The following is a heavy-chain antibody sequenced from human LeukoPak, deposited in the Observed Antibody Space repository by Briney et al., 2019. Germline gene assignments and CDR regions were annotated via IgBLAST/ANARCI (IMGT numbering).Heavy chain of an antibody. CDR2: ISSSSSYI. J-gene: IGHJ4*02. V-gene: IGHV3-21*01. D-gene: IGHD3-3*01. CDR3: ARAYDFWSGYPSY. Sequence: PGGSLRLSCAASGLTFSSYSMNWVRQAPGKGLEWVSSISSSSSYIYYADSVKGRFTISRDNAKNSLYLQMNSLRAEDTAVYYCARAYDFWSGYPSYWGQGTLVTVSS. CDR1: GLTFSSYS.